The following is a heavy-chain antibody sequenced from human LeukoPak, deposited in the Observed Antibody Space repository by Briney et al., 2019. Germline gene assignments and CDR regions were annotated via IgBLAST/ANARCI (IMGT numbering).Heavy chain of an antibody. V-gene: IGHV3-21*01. CDR1: GFTFSSYS. D-gene: IGHD3-22*01. CDR2: ISSSSSYI. CDR3: ARDWGKYYDTHAFDI. J-gene: IGHJ3*02. Sequence: GGSLRLSCAASGFTFSSYSMNWVRQAPGKGLEGVSSISSSSSYIYYADSVKGRFTISRDNAKNSLYLQMNSLRAEDTAVYYCARDWGKYYDTHAFDIWGQGTMVTVSS.